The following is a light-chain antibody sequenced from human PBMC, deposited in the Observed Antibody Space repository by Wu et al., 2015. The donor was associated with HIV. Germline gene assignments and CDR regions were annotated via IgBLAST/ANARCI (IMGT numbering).Light chain of an antibody. Sequence: DIQMTQSPSTLSAYVGDRVTITCRASQSIRSWLAWYQQKPGKAPNLLIYMASSLQSGVPSRFSGSGSGTEFTLTIASLQPDDSATYYCQHYHTFPWTFGQGTKVEMK. CDR1: QSIRSW. CDR3: QHYHTFPWT. CDR2: MAS. J-gene: IGKJ1*01. V-gene: IGKV1-5*03.